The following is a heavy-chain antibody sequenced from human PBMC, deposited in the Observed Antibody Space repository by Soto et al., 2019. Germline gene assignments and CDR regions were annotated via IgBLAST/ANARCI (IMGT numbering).Heavy chain of an antibody. CDR2: ISSSSSYI. CDR1: GFTFSSYS. J-gene: IGHJ4*02. V-gene: IGHV3-21*01. CDR3: ARDQSSRFDY. Sequence: GGSLRLSCAASGFTFSSYSMNWVRQAPGKGLEWVSSISSSSSYIYYADSVKGRFTISRDNAKNSLYLQMNSLRAEDMAVYFCARDQSSRFDYWGQGTLVTVSS. D-gene: IGHD6-13*01.